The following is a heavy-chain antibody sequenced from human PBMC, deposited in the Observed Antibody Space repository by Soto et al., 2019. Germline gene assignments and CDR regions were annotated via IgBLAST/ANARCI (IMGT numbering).Heavy chain of an antibody. Sequence: SETVSLTCAAYGGSFSGYYWSWIRQPPGKGLEWIGEINHIGSTNYNPSLKSRVTISVDTSKNQFSLKLSSVTAADTAVYYCAIKYCSGGSCYDTLDAFDIWGQGTMVT. V-gene: IGHV4-34*01. CDR3: AIKYCSGGSCYDTLDAFDI. D-gene: IGHD2-15*01. CDR1: GGSFSGYY. CDR2: INHIGST. J-gene: IGHJ3*02.